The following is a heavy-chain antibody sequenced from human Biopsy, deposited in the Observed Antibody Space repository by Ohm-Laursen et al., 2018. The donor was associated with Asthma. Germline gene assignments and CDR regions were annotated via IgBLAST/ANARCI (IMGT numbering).Heavy chain of an antibody. Sequence: ATVKISCKASGYTFSSFGISWVRQAPGQGLDWMGWISVYNGDTDYAQKLQGRVTMTTDTSTSTAYMELRSLRSDDTAVYYCARHRGYCTGGSCYPDFDYWGQGTLVTVSS. V-gene: IGHV1-18*01. CDR2: ISVYNGDT. CDR1: GYTFSSFG. CDR3: ARHRGYCTGGSCYPDFDY. J-gene: IGHJ4*02. D-gene: IGHD2-15*01.